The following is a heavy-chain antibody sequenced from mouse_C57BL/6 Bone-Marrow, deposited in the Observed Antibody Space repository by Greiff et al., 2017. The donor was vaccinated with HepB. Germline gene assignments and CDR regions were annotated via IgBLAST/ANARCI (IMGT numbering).Heavy chain of an antibody. CDR3: ATYRRRFAY. D-gene: IGHD1-2*01. J-gene: IGHJ3*01. CDR1: GFTFSSYA. Sequence: EVHLVESGGGLVKPGGSLKLSCAASGFTFSSYAMSWVRQTPEKRLEWVATISDGGSYTYYPDNVKGRFTISRDNAKNNLYLQMSHLKSEDTAMYYCATYRRRFAYWGQGTLVTVSA. V-gene: IGHV5-4*01. CDR2: ISDGGSYT.